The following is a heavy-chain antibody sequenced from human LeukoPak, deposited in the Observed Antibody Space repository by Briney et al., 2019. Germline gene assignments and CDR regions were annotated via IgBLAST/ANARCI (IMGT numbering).Heavy chain of an antibody. CDR1: GFPFSSYA. V-gene: IGHV3-23*01. J-gene: IGHJ4*02. CDR3: AKDSWLIQLWLEY. D-gene: IGHD5-18*01. Sequence: PGGSLRVSCAASGFPFSSYAMSWVRQAPGKWLEWVSAISGSGGSTYYADSVKGRFTISRDNSKNTLYLQMNSLRAEDTAVYYCAKDSWLIQLWLEYWGQGTLVTVSS. CDR2: ISGSGGST.